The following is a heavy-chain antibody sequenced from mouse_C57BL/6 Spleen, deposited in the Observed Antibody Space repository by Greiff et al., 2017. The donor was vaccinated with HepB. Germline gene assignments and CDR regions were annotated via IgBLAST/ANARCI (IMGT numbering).Heavy chain of an antibody. CDR3: TRGRLLRHAMDY. V-gene: IGHV1-15*01. J-gene: IGHJ4*01. D-gene: IGHD2-3*01. CDR1: GYTFTDYE. CDR2: IDPETGGT. Sequence: VKLMESGAELVRPGASVTLSCKASGYTFTDYEMHWVKQTPVHGLEWIGAIDPETGGTAYNQKFKGKAILTADKSSSTAYMELRSLTSEDSAVYYCTRGRLLRHAMDYWGQGTSVTVSS.